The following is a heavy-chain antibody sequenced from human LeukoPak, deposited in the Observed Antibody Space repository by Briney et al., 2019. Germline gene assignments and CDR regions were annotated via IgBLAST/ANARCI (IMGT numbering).Heavy chain of an antibody. CDR1: GGSFSGYY. CDR3: ARHATPMVRGAIDAFDI. J-gene: IGHJ3*02. Sequence: SETLSLTCAVYGGSFSGYYWSWIRQPPGKGLEWIGEINHSGSTYYNPSLKSRVTISVDTSKNQFSLKLSSVTAADTAVYYCARHATPMVRGAIDAFDIWGQGTMVTVSS. V-gene: IGHV4-34*01. CDR2: INHSGST. D-gene: IGHD3-10*01.